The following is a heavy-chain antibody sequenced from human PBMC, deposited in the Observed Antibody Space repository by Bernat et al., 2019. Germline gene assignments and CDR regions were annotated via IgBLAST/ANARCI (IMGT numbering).Heavy chain of an antibody. D-gene: IGHD6-19*01. J-gene: IGHJ4*02. CDR2: IYYSGST. V-gene: IGHV4-39*01. CDR1: GGSISSSSYY. Sequence: QLQLQESGPGLVKPSETLSLTCTVSGGSISSSSYYWGWIRQPPGKGLEWIGSIYYSGSTYYNPSLKSRVTISVDTSKNQFSLKLSSVTAADTAVYYCARSIEGADNFDYWGQGTLVTVSS. CDR3: ARSIEGADNFDY.